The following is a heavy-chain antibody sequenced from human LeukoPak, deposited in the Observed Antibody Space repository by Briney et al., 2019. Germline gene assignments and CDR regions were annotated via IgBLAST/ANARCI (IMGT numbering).Heavy chain of an antibody. Sequence: SETLSLTCAVYGGSFSGYYWSWIRQPPGKGLEWIGEINHSGSTNYNPSLKSRVTISVDTSKNQFSLKPSSVTAADTAVYYCARGGGGYDILTGYYIGWFDPWGQGTLVTVSS. CDR3: ARGGGGYDILTGYYIGWFDP. V-gene: IGHV4-34*01. CDR2: INHSGST. J-gene: IGHJ5*02. CDR1: GGSFSGYY. D-gene: IGHD3-9*01.